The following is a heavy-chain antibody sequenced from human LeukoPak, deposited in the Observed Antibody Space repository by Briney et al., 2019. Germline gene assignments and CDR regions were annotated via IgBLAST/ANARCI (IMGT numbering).Heavy chain of an antibody. Sequence: SETLSLTCTVSGGSISSSNYYWVWVRQPPGKGLEWVGSIYYSGSTYYNPSLKSRVTISVDTSKNQFSLKLSSVTAADTAVYYCALRYFDRDYWGQGTLVTVSS. CDR1: GGSISSSNYY. CDR2: IYYSGST. J-gene: IGHJ4*02. D-gene: IGHD3-9*01. V-gene: IGHV4-39*01. CDR3: ALRYFDRDY.